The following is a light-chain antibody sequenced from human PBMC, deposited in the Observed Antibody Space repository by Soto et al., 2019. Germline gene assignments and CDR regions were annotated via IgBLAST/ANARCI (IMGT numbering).Light chain of an antibody. CDR2: DVS. V-gene: IGLV2-11*01. J-gene: IGLJ1*01. CDR1: SSDVGGYNY. Sequence: QSALTQPRSVSGSPGQSVTISCTGTSSDVGGYNYVSWYQQHPGKAPKLMVYDVSKQPSGVPGRFSGSKSGNTASLTISGLQAEDEADYYCCSYAGRYTYVFGTGTKVTGL. CDR3: CSYAGRYTYV.